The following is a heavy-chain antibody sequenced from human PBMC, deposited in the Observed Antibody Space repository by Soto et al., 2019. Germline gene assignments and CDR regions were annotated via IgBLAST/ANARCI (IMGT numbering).Heavy chain of an antibody. D-gene: IGHD6-19*01. CDR1: GCTFSSYA. V-gene: IGHV1-69*13. Sequence: SVKVSCKASGCTFSSYAISWVRQAPGQGLEWMGGIIPIFGTANYAQKFQGRVTITADDSKSTLYLQMNNLTADDTAVYYCAREQWLREGYFYAMDVWGQGTTVTVSS. CDR3: AREQWLREGYFYAMDV. CDR2: IIPIFGTA. J-gene: IGHJ6*02.